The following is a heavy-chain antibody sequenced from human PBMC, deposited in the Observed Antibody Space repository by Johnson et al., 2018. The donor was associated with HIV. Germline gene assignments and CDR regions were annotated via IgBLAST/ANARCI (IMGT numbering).Heavy chain of an antibody. CDR2: IYRGGST. CDR3: ARAHLYSSSWYPDAFDI. V-gene: IGHV3-66*01. CDR1: GFTFSSYA. Sequence: VQLVESGGGVVQPGRSLRLSCATSGFTFSSYAMHWVRQAPGKGLEWVSVIYRGGSTYYADSVTGRFTISRDNSKNTLYLQMNSLRAEDTAVYYCARAHLYSSSWYPDAFDIWGQGTTVTVSS. J-gene: IGHJ3*02. D-gene: IGHD6-13*01.